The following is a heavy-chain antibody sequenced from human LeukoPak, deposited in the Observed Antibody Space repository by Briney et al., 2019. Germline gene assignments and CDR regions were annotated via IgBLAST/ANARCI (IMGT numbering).Heavy chain of an antibody. D-gene: IGHD3-22*01. CDR1: GSTFNNAW. Sequence: GGSLRLSCAASGSTFNNAWMTWVRQAPGKGLEWVGRIKSKTDGGTTDYAAPVRGRFTISRDDSKNTLFLQMNSLKTEDTAVYYCANTFYYDSSGYHDYWGQGTLVTVSS. J-gene: IGHJ4*02. CDR2: IKSKTDGGTT. V-gene: IGHV3-15*01. CDR3: ANTFYYDSSGYHDY.